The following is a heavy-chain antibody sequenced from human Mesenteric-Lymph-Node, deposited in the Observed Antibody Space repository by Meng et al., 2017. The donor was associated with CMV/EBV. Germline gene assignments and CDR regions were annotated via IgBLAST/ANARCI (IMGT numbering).Heavy chain of an antibody. CDR3: ARARTSGYHPKSFDY. V-gene: IGHV1-2*02. CDR2: IYPRTGGI. CDR1: GYTFTGYY. J-gene: IGHJ4*02. Sequence: SVTVSCQASGYTFTGYYMHWVRQAPGQGLEWMGWIYPRTGGINYAQNFQGRVTMTRDKSISTAYMELSRLRSDDTAVYYCARARTSGYHPKSFDYWGQGTLVTVSS. D-gene: IGHD3-22*01.